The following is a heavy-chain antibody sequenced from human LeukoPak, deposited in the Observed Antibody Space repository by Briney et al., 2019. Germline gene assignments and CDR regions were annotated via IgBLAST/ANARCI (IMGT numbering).Heavy chain of an antibody. CDR1: GGSFSGYY. J-gene: IGHJ6*03. V-gene: IGHV4-34*01. Sequence: SETLSLTCAVYGGSFSGYYWSWIRQPPGKGLEWIGEINHSGSTNYNPSLKSRVTISVDTSKNQFSLKLSSVTAADTAVYYCARDGYNLYYYYMDVWGKGTTVTVSS. CDR3: ARDGYNLYYYYMDV. CDR2: INHSGST. D-gene: IGHD5-24*01.